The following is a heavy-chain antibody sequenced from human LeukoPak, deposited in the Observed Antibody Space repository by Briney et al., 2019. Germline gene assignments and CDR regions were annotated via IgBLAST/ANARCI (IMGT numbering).Heavy chain of an antibody. CDR1: GFTFSMSA. CDR2: ISGNGVST. D-gene: IGHD5-24*01. V-gene: IGHV3-64D*06. J-gene: IGHJ1*01. Sequence: PGGSLRLSCSASGFTFSMSAMHWVRQARGKGLQYVSVISGNGVSTSYADSVKGRFTISRDNSKNTVYLQMSSLRAEDTAVYYCVGDGRDGYNRYFHHWGQGTLVTVSS. CDR3: VGDGRDGYNRYFHH.